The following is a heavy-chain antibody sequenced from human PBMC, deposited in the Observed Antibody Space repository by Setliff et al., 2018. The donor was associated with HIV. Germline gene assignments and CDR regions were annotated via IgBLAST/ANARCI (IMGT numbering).Heavy chain of an antibody. CDR3: ASGCLIGGSGPCRNFEF. CDR1: GYIFTNYG. D-gene: IGHD3-9*01. J-gene: IGHJ4*02. V-gene: IGHV1-18*01. Sequence: GASVKVSCKASGYIFTNYGISWVRQAPGQGLEWMGWISAYNGNTNYAQKLQDRVTMTTDTSTSTAYMELRSLRSDDTAVYYCASGCLIGGSGPCRNFEFWGQGTLVTVSS. CDR2: ISAYNGNT.